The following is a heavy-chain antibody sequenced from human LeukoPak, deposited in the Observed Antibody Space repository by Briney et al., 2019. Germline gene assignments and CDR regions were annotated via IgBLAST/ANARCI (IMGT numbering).Heavy chain of an antibody. D-gene: IGHD3-22*01. V-gene: IGHV1-3*01. J-gene: IGHJ5*02. CDR1: GYTFTSYA. CDR2: INASNGNT. CDR3: ARYYYDSSGYYSAVNWFDP. Sequence: ASVKVSCKASGYTFTSYAMHWVRQAPGQRLEWMGWINASNGNTKYSQKFQGRVTITRDTSASTAYMELSSLRSEDTAVYYCARYYYDSSGYYSAVNWFDPWGQGTLVTVSS.